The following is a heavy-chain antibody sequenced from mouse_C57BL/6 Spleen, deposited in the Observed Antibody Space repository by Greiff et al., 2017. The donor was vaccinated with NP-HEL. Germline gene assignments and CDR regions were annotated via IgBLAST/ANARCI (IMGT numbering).Heavy chain of an antibody. CDR3: ARSNYYGSSYPDD. Sequence: QVQLQQPGAELVMPGASVKLSCKASGYTFTSYWMHWVKQRPGQGLEWIGEIDPSDSYTNYNQKFKGKSTLTVDKSSSTAYMQLSSLTSEDSAVYYCARSNYYGSSYPDDWGQGTTLTVSS. V-gene: IGHV1-69*01. D-gene: IGHD1-1*01. CDR2: IDPSDSYT. CDR1: GYTFTSYW. J-gene: IGHJ2*01.